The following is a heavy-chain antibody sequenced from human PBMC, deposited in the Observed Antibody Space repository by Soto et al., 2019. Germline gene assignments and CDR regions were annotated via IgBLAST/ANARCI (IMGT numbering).Heavy chain of an antibody. CDR3: TRSFGFHSLFDY. V-gene: IGHV6-1*01. CDR2: TYYTSTSKWYS. Sequence: SQTLSLTCGISGDSVSSNTAIWNWIRQSPSRGLEWLGRTYYTSTSKWYSDYAAFVKSRISIKADTSKNQFSLQLTSVTPEDRAVYYFTRSFGFHSLFDYCGKGSSVPVSS. D-gene: IGHD3-10*01. CDR1: GDSVSSNTAI. J-gene: IGHJ4*02.